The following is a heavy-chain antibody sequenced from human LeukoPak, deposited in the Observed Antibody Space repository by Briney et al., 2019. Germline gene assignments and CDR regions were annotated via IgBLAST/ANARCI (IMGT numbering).Heavy chain of an antibody. D-gene: IGHD5-18*01. CDR2: ISAYNDNI. J-gene: IGHJ4*02. V-gene: IGHV1-18*01. CDR3: ARSGYSYGDDY. Sequence: GASVKVSCKASGYTFTSYGFSWVRQAPGQGLEWMGWISAYNDNIHYAQKLQGRVTMTTDTSASTAYMELRSLRSDDTAVYYCARSGYSYGDDYWGRGTLVTVSS. CDR1: GYTFTSYG.